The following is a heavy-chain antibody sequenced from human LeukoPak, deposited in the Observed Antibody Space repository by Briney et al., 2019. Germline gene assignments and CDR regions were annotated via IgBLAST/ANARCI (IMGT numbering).Heavy chain of an antibody. D-gene: IGHD6-13*01. V-gene: IGHV3-30*18. Sequence: PGRSLRLSCAASGFTFSSYGMHCVRHAPGKGLEWVAVISEDGSNKYYEDSVKGRFTISRDNSNNTLYLQMNSLRAEDTAVYYCAKDRETAGSGTFDYWGQGTLVTVSS. CDR2: ISEDGSNK. CDR3: AKDRETAGSGTFDY. CDR1: GFTFSSYG. J-gene: IGHJ4*02.